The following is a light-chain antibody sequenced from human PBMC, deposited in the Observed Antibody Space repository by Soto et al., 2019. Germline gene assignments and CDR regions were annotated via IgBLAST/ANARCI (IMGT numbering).Light chain of an antibody. CDR3: SSYTSSSTPV. CDR1: SSDVGGYNY. CDR2: DVS. Sequence: QSALTQPASVSGSPGQSITISCTGTSSDVGGYNYVSWFQHHPGKAPKLMIYDVSNRPSGVSYRVSGSKSGNTASLTVSGLQAEDEADYYCSSYTSSSTPVFGGGTKLTVL. V-gene: IGLV2-14*03. J-gene: IGLJ2*01.